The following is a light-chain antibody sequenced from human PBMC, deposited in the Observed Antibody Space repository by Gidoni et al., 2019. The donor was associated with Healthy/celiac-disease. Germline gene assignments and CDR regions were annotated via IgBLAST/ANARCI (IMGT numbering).Light chain of an antibody. Sequence: DIQMTQSPSTLSASVGDRVTFTFRASQSISSWLAWYQQKPGKAPKLLIYKASSLERGVPSRFSGSGSGTEFTLTISSLQPDDFATYYCQQYNSYSTFGQGTKVEIK. J-gene: IGKJ1*01. V-gene: IGKV1-5*03. CDR1: QSISSW. CDR2: KAS. CDR3: QQYNSYST.